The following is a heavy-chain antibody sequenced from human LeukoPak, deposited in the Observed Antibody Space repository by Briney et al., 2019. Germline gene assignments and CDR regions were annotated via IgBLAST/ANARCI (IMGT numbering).Heavy chain of an antibody. J-gene: IGHJ4*02. CDR1: GGSGGSISSSNY. Sequence: PSETLSLTCAVSGGSGGSISSSNYWSWIRQPAGKGLEWIGRIYTSGSTNYNPSLKSRVTMSVDTSKNQFSLKLSSVTAADTAVYYCARDAGGGIDYWGQGTLVTVSS. D-gene: IGHD3-10*01. CDR3: ARDAGGGIDY. V-gene: IGHV4-4*07. CDR2: IYTSGST.